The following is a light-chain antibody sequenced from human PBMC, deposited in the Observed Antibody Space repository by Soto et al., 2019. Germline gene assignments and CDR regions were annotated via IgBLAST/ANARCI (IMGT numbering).Light chain of an antibody. CDR1: QTISSW. Sequence: DIQMTQSPSTLSGSVGDRVTITCRASQTISSWLAWYQQKPWQAPKLLIYKASTLKSGVPSRFSGSGSETEFTRTISSLQPDDFGTYYCQHYNSYSEAFGQGTKVELK. V-gene: IGKV1-5*03. J-gene: IGKJ1*01. CDR2: KAS. CDR3: QHYNSYSEA.